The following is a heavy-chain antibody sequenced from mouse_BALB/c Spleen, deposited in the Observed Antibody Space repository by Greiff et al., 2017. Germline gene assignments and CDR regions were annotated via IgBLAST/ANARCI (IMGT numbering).Heavy chain of an antibody. CDR1: GYTFSSYW. CDR3: ARSYYGSSYGNYYAMDY. J-gene: IGHJ4*01. D-gene: IGHD1-1*01. Sequence: QVQLQQSGAELMKPGASVKISCKATGYTFSSYWIEWVKQRPGHGLEWIGEILPGSGSTNYNEKFKGKATFTADTSSNTAYMQLSSLTSEDSAVYYCARSYYGSSYGNYYAMDYWGQGTSVTVSS. V-gene: IGHV1-9*01. CDR2: ILPGSGST.